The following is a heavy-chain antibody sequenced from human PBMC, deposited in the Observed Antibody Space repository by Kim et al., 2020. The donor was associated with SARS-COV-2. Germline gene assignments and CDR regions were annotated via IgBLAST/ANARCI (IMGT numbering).Heavy chain of an antibody. D-gene: IGHD3-10*01. Sequence: SPSLKSRLTITKDTSKNQVVLTMTNMDSVDTATYYCAHRPSGFYKPFFDYWGQGTLVTVSS. CDR3: AHRPSGFYKPFFDY. V-gene: IGHV2-5*01. J-gene: IGHJ4*02.